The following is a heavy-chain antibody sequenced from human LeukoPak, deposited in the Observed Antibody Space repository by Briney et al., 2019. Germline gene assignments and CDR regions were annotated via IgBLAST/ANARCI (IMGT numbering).Heavy chain of an antibody. J-gene: IGHJ4*02. CDR3: ARPHSGYDPFDY. CDR2: IKQDGSEK. V-gene: IGHV3-7*01. CDR1: GFSLSNYW. Sequence: GGSLRLSCAASGFSLSNYWMNWVRQAPGKGLEWVANIKQDGSEKYYVDSVKGRFTISRDNAKNSLYLQMNSLRAEDTAVYYCARPHSGYDPFDYWGQGTLVTVSS. D-gene: IGHD5-12*01.